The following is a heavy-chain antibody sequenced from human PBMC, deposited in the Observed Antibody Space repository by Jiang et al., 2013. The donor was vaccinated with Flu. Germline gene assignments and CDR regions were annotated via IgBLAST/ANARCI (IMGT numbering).Heavy chain of an antibody. J-gene: IGHJ6*02. D-gene: IGHD3-10*01. CDR2: IYHSGTT. CDR3: ARDPDSGNYPRSGYYGMDA. CDR1: AASITSNNW. V-gene: IGHV4-4*02. Sequence: AVSAASITSNNWWSGSASPRKGLEWIGEIYHSGTTNYNPSLKSRVTISVDKSKNQFSLTLTSVTAADTAVYYCARDPDSGNYPRSGYYGMDAWGQGTTVTVSS.